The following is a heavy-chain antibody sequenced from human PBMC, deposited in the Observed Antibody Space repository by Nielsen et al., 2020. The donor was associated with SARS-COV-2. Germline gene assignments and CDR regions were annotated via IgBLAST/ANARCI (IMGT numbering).Heavy chain of an antibody. CDR1: GFTFSSYD. D-gene: IGHD3-10*01. CDR2: IGTAGDT. CDR3: ARAEMGTYYYGSGVPYYFDY. Sequence: GGSLRLSCAASGFTFSSYDMHWVRQATGKGLEWVSAIGTAGDTYYPGPVKGRFTISRENAKNSLYLQMNSLRAGDTAVYYCARAEMGTYYYGSGVPYYFDYWGQGTLVTVSS. J-gene: IGHJ4*02. V-gene: IGHV3-13*01.